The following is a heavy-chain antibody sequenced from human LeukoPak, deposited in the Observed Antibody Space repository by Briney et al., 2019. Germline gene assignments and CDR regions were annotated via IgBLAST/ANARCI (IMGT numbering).Heavy chain of an antibody. D-gene: IGHD3-10*01. CDR3: ARGSMYYGSGSYYNLPDY. Sequence: EASVKVSCKASGYTFTTYYIHWVRQATGQGLEWMGWMNPNSGNTGYAQKFRGRVTITRNTSISTAYMELSSLRSEDTAVYYCARGSMYYGSGSYYNLPDYWGQGTLVTVSS. V-gene: IGHV1-8*01. CDR2: MNPNSGNT. J-gene: IGHJ4*02. CDR1: GYTFTTYY.